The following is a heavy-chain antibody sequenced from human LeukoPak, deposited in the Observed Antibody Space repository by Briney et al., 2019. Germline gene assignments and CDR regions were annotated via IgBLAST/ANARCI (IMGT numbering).Heavy chain of an antibody. CDR1: GFTFSSYW. CDR2: IKQDGSEK. J-gene: IGHJ4*02. Sequence: PGGSLRLSCAASGFTFSSYWMSWVRQAPGKGLEWVANIKQDGSEKYYVDSVKGRFTISRDNAKNSLYLQMNSLRAEDTAVYYCARGSGYGYYDSSGYYYGVYWGQGTLVTVSS. V-gene: IGHV3-7*01. CDR3: ARGSGYGYYDSSGYYYGVY. D-gene: IGHD3-22*01.